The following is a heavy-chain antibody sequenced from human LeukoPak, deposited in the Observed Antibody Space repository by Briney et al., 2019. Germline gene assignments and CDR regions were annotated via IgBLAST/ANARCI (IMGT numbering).Heavy chain of an antibody. CDR1: X. V-gene: IGHV4-59*01. D-gene: IGHD1-26*01. CDR2: IYYSGST. CDR3: AAGRAEFDY. J-gene: IGHJ4*02. Sequence: XWSWIRXPPGKGLEWIGYIYYSGSTNYNPSLKGRVTISVDTSKNQFSLKLSSVTAADTAVYYCAAGRAEFDYWGQGTLVTVSS.